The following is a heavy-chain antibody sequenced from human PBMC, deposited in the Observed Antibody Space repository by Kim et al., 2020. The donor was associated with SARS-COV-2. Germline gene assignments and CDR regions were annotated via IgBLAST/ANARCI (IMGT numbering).Heavy chain of an antibody. J-gene: IGHJ4*02. D-gene: IGHD2-15*01. CDR2: ISGSGGST. Sequence: GGSLRLSCAASGFTFSSYAMSWVRQAPGKGLEWVSAISGSGGSTYYADSVKGRFTISRDNSKNTLYLQMNSLRAEDTAVYYCAKARRLPTPTPYYFDYWGQGTLVTVSS. CDR3: AKARRLPTPTPYYFDY. CDR1: GFTFSSYA. V-gene: IGHV3-23*01.